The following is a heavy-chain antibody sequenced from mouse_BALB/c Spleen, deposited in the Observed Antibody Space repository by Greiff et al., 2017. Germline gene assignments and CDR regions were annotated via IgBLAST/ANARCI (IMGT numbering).Heavy chain of an antibody. V-gene: IGHV14-3*02. CDR3: APMITAGGFAY. Sequence: EVQLLESGAELVKPGASVKLSCTASGFNIKDSYMHWVKQRPEQGLEWIGRIDPANGNTKSDPKFQGKATITAGTSSNTAYLQLSSLTSEDTAVYYSAPMITAGGFAYWGQGTLVTVSA. CDR2: IDPANGNT. CDR1: GFNIKDSY. J-gene: IGHJ3*01. D-gene: IGHD2-4*01.